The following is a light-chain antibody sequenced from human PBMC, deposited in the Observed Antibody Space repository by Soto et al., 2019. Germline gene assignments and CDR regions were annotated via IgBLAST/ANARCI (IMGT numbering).Light chain of an antibody. V-gene: IGKV1-9*01. CDR2: GAF. CDR3: QHLNYYPYT. CDR1: QDISNY. Sequence: DIQLTQSPSFLSAAVGDRVTIICRASQDISNYLAWYQQKPGKAPKLLIFGAFTLQSGVPSRFSGSGSGTECTLTISSLQPEDFAIYYCQHLNYYPYTFGQGTKLEIK. J-gene: IGKJ2*01.